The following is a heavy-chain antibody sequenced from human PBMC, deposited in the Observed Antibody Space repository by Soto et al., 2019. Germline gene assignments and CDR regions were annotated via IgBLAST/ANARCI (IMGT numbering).Heavy chain of an antibody. CDR2: ISGSGGST. D-gene: IGHD2-8*01. Sequence: GGSLRLSCAASGFTFSSYAMSWVRQAPGKGLEWVSAISGSGGSTYYADSVKGRFTISRDNSKNTLYLQMNSLRAEDTAVYYCAKDWRVAAACTNAGYYYYYMDVWGKGTTVTVSS. V-gene: IGHV3-23*01. J-gene: IGHJ6*03. CDR1: GFTFSSYA. CDR3: AKDWRVAAACTNAGYYYYYMDV.